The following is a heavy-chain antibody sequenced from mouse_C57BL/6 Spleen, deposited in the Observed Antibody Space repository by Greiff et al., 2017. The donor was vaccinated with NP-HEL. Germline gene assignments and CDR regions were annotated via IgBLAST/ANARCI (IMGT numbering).Heavy chain of an antibody. D-gene: IGHD1-1*01. J-gene: IGHJ2*01. V-gene: IGHV5-4*01. Sequence: EVQVVESGGGLVKPGGSLKLSCAASGFTFSSYAMSWVRQTPEKRLEWVATISDGGSYTYYPDNVKGRFTISRDNAKNNLYLQMSHLKSEDTAMYYCASLYGSFDYWGQGTTLTVSS. CDR1: GFTFSSYA. CDR2: ISDGGSYT. CDR3: ASLYGSFDY.